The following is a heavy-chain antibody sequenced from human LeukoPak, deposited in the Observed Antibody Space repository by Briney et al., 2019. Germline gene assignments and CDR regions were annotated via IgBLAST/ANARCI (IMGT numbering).Heavy chain of an antibody. Sequence: NPSETLSLTCSVSGDSITSGDSYWTWIRQPAGRGLEWIGLIYTSGSTKYNPSLKSRITMSLDTSKNQISLQLNSVTAADTAVYYCAREYSHWGQGTLVTVSS. D-gene: IGHD5-12*01. V-gene: IGHV4-61*02. CDR2: IYTSGST. CDR1: GDSITSGDSY. CDR3: AREYSH. J-gene: IGHJ4*02.